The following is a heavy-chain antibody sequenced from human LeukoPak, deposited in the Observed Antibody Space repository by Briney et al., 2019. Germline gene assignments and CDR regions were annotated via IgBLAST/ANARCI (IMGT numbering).Heavy chain of an antibody. D-gene: IGHD2-21*02. J-gene: IGHJ4*02. CDR3: AKDKEAVVVVTAIHDY. CDR2: ITGSGGDT. V-gene: IGHV3-23*01. CDR1: RFSFSSYA. Sequence: PGGCLKLSCEASRFSFSSYAMSWVRQAPGKGLEWVSAITGSGGDTYYADSVKGRFTISRDNSKNTLYLQMNSLRAEDTAVYYCAKDKEAVVVVTAIHDYWGQGTLVTVSS.